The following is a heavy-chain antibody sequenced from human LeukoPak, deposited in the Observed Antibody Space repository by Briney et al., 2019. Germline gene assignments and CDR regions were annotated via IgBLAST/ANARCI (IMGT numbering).Heavy chain of an antibody. CDR2: ISGSGGST. J-gene: IGHJ6*03. CDR1: GFTFSSYG. CDR3: XXXXXXXXXXXXYYYYYMDV. Sequence: GGSLRLSCAASGFTFSSYGMSWVRQAPGKGLEWVSAISGSGGSTYYADSVKGRFTISRDNSKNTRYLQMNSLRAEDTPVYYSXXXXXXXXXXXXYYYYYMDVWGKGTTVTVSS. V-gene: IGHV3-23*01.